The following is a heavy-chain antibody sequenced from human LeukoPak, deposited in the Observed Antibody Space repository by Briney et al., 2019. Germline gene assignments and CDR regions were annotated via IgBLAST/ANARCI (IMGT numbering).Heavy chain of an antibody. V-gene: IGHV3-7*04. CDR2: IKQDGSKK. Sequence: GGSLRLSCAASGFTFSSYWMSWGRQAPGKGLEWVANIKQDGSKKSYVDSVKGRFTISRDNAKNSLYLQMNSLRAEDTAIYYCTRVGYIDEGIDYWGQGTLVTVSS. D-gene: IGHD5-24*01. J-gene: IGHJ4*02. CDR3: TRVGYIDEGIDY. CDR1: GFTFSSYW.